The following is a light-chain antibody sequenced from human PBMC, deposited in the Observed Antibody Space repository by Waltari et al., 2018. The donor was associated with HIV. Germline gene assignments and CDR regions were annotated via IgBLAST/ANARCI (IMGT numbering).Light chain of an antibody. Sequence: QSVLTQPPSASGTPGQRVTISCSGSSSNIGSNYVYWYQQLPGTAPKLLIYRNNQRPSGVPDRFSGSKSGTSASLAISGLRSEDEADYYCAAWGDSLSSYVFGTGTEVTVL. CDR2: RNN. V-gene: IGLV1-47*01. CDR3: AAWGDSLSSYV. J-gene: IGLJ1*01. CDR1: SSNIGSNY.